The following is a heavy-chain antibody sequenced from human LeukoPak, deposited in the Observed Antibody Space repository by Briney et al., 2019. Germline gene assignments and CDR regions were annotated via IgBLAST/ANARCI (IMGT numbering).Heavy chain of an antibody. CDR2: ISTVGTTI. Sequence: PGGSLRLSCAASRFTFSDYYMSWIRQAPGKGLEWVSYISTVGTTIDYADSVKGRFTISRDNAKNLLYMQMNSLRAEDTAVYYCARDPPFFGGDAFDIWGQGTMVTVSS. CDR1: RFTFSDYY. CDR3: ARDPPFFGGDAFDI. D-gene: IGHD3-10*01. V-gene: IGHV3-11*01. J-gene: IGHJ3*02.